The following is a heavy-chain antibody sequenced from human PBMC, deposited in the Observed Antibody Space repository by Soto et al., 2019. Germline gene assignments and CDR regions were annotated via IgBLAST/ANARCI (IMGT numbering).Heavy chain of an antibody. CDR3: ATTYGSGSAHFDY. D-gene: IGHD3-10*01. CDR2: SIPMLGMS. J-gene: IGHJ4*02. V-gene: IGHV1-69*02. CDR1: GGTFSSYT. Sequence: QVQLVQSGPEVKKPGSSVRVSCTASGGTFSSYTINWVRQVPGQGPEWMGRSIPMLGMSNYAQKFQGRVMMIADKSTNTVYMELSSLRSEDTAIYYCATTYGSGSAHFDYWGQGTLVTVSS.